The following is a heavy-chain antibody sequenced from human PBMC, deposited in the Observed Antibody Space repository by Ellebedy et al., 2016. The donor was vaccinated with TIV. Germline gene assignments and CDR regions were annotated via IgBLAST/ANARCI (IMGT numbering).Heavy chain of an antibody. J-gene: IGHJ6*02. D-gene: IGHD2-2*01. V-gene: IGHV4-61*10. CDR1: GASVSDGLDC. CDR3: TRGPAPSGYGMDV. CDR2: IYFSGST. Sequence: MPSETLSLTCAVSGASVSDGLDCWSWIRQPAGKGLEWIGRIYFSGSTNYNPSLKSRVTMSLDASKNQFSLKLSSVTAADTAVYYCTRGPAPSGYGMDVWGQGTTVTVSS.